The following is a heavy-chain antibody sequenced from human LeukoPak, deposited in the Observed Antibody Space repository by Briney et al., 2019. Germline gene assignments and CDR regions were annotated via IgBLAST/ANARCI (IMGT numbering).Heavy chain of an antibody. D-gene: IGHD6-13*01. Sequence: GGSPRLSCAASGFTFSSYWMSWVRQAPGKGLDWVANIKQDGSEKYCVDSVKGRFTISRDNAKNSLYLQMNSLGAEDTAVYYCARDHSTSWSTLDLWGRGTLATVSS. V-gene: IGHV3-7*01. CDR1: GFTFSSYW. J-gene: IGHJ2*01. CDR2: IKQDGSEK. CDR3: ARDHSTSWSTLDL.